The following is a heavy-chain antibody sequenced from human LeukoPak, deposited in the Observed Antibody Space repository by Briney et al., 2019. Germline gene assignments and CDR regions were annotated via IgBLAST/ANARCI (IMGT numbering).Heavy chain of an antibody. CDR3: ARPIAAAGPGVFDI. V-gene: IGHV5-51*01. CDR1: GCRFTSYW. CDR2: IYPGDSDT. J-gene: IGHJ3*02. Sequence: GASLKISCKGSGCRFTSYWIGWVRQMPGKSLEWMGIIYPGDSDTRYSPSFQGQVTISADKSISTSYLQWSSLKASDTAMYYCARPIAAAGPGVFDIWGQGTMVTVSS. D-gene: IGHD6-13*01.